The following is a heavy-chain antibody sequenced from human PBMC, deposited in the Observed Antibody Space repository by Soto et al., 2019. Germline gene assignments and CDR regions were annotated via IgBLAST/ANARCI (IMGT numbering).Heavy chain of an antibody. D-gene: IGHD3-22*01. Sequence: QVQLVQSGTEVKKPGSSVTVSCKASGGPYSKYTISWVRQAPGQGLEWMGRIIPIFDMANYAQKFQGRVTITVDKSTSTVYMDLSGLRFEDTAVYYCARSLLGDHYDSDGLYNWGQGTLVTVSS. CDR2: IIPIFDMA. CDR3: ARSLLGDHYDSDGLYN. V-gene: IGHV1-69*02. CDR1: GGPYSKYT. J-gene: IGHJ4*02.